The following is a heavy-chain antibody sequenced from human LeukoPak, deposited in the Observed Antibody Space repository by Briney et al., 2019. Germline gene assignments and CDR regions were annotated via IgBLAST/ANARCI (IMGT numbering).Heavy chain of an antibody. J-gene: IGHJ4*02. CDR2: IYSNGNT. D-gene: IGHD3-22*01. CDR1: GGSFSSSY. Sequence: KPSETLSLTCIVSGGSFSSSYWSWIRQPPGKGLEWIAYIYSNGNTNSNPSLKSRVTIAVDTSQSQFSLKLSSVTAADTAVYYCAGLVGRYSSGLYYYYFDYWGQGTLVTVSS. V-gene: IGHV4-59*01. CDR3: AGLVGRYSSGLYYYYFDY.